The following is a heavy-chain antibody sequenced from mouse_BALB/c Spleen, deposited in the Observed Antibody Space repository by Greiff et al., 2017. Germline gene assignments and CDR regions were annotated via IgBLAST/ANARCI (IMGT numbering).Heavy chain of an antibody. V-gene: IGHV2-9*02. J-gene: IGHJ4*01. D-gene: IGHD1-2*01. CDR2: IWAGGST. CDR3: ARDQGYGYPVYYYAMDY. CDR1: GFSLTSYG. Sequence: VKLVESGPGLVAPSQSLSITCTVSGFSLTSYGVHWVRQPPGKGLEWLGVIWAGGSTNYNSALMSRLSISKDNSKSQVFLKMNSLQTDDTAMYYCARDQGYGYPVYYYAMDYWGQGTSVTVSS.